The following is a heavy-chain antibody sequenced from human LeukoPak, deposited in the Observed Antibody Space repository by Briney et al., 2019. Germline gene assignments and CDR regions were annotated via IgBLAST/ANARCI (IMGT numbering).Heavy chain of an antibody. V-gene: IGHV3-23*01. Sequence: TGGFLRLSCAASGFTFSSYAMSWVRQAPGKGLEWVSAISGGGGSTYYADSVKGRFTISRDNSKNTLYLQMNSLRGEDTAVYYCAKDGDSSGYYREYFQHWGQGTLVTVSS. D-gene: IGHD3-22*01. CDR3: AKDGDSSGYYREYFQH. CDR2: ISGGGGST. J-gene: IGHJ1*01. CDR1: GFTFSSYA.